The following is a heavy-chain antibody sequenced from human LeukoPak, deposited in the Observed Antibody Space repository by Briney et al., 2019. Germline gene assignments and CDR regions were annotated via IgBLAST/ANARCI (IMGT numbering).Heavy chain of an antibody. Sequence: GGSLRLSCAASGFTFSSYGIRWVRQAPGKGLEWVAVISYDGSNKYYADSVKGRFTISRDNSKNTLYLQMNSLRAEDTAVYYCARETACGGDCSGHFDYWGQGTLVTVSS. D-gene: IGHD2-21*02. J-gene: IGHJ4*02. V-gene: IGHV3-30*19. CDR2: ISYDGSNK. CDR3: ARETACGGDCSGHFDY. CDR1: GFTFSSYG.